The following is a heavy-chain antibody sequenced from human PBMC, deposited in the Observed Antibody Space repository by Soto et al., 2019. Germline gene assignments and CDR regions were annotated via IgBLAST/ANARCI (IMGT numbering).Heavy chain of an antibody. D-gene: IGHD5-12*01. V-gene: IGHV4-31*03. CDR1: GGSIRSDGYY. CDR2: IYYSVST. J-gene: IGHJ4*02. CDR3: ARAVRMVARYYSEY. Sequence: SETLSLTCTVSGGSIRSDGYYWSWILHHPGKGLEWIGYIYYSVSTYYNPYYSGSTFYSPSLKSRVTISGDTSNNHFSLILNSVTAADTAVYYCARAVRMVARYYSEYWGQGTLVHVSP.